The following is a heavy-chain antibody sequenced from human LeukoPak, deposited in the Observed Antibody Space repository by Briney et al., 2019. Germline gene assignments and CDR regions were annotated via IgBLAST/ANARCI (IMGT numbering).Heavy chain of an antibody. Sequence: GGSLRLSCAASGFTFSSYWMSWVRQAPGKGLEWVANIKQDGSEKYYVDSVKGRFTISRDNAKNSPYLQMNSRRAEDTAVYYCARVVDYDSRDYWGQGTLVTVSS. CDR1: GFTFSSYW. CDR2: IKQDGSEK. J-gene: IGHJ4*02. D-gene: IGHD3-22*01. CDR3: ARVVDYDSRDY. V-gene: IGHV3-7*01.